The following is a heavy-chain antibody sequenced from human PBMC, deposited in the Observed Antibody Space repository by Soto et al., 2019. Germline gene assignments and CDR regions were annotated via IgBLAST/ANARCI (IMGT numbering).Heavy chain of an antibody. J-gene: IGHJ4*02. Sequence: KGLEWMGIIYPGDSDTRYSPSFQGQVTISADKSISTAYLQWSSLKASDTAMYYCARVSPDCSISSCYDYWGQGTLVSVSS. CDR3: ARVSPDCSISSCYDY. V-gene: IGHV5-51*01. D-gene: IGHD2-2*01. CDR2: IYPGDSDT.